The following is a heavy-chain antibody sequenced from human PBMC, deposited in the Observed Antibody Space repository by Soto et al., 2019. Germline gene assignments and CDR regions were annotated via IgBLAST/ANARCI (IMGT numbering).Heavy chain of an antibody. CDR3: DTVNLPFSYGIDV. CDR2: ISKSSSVI. CDR1: GSTFSSSE. V-gene: IGHV3-48*03. Sequence: GGSLRLSCAASGSTFSSSEMHWVRQAPGEGLEWVSYISKSSSVIYYADSVKGRFTISRDNAKNLLYLQMNSLRAEDTAVYSCDTVNLPFSYGIDVWGQGTTVTVSS. D-gene: IGHD3-3*01. J-gene: IGHJ6*02.